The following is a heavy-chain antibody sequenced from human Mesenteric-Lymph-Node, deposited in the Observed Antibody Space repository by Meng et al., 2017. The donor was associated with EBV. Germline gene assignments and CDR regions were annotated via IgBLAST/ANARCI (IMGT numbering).Heavy chain of an antibody. CDR1: GGSFSGYY. CDR2: INHSGST. Sequence: QVQLQQWGAGLLKPSETLSLTCAVYGGSFSGYYWSWIRQPPGKGLEWIGEINHSGSTNYNPSLKSRVTISLDKSKNQFPLKLSSVTAADTAVYYCARVPGKAAAGPGVDYWGQGTLVTVSS. D-gene: IGHD6-13*01. V-gene: IGHV4-34*01. J-gene: IGHJ4*02. CDR3: ARVPGKAAAGPGVDY.